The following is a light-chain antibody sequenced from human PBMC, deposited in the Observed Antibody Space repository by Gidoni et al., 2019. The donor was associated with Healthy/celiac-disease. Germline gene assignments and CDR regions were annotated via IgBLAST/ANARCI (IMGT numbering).Light chain of an antibody. Sequence: IQMTQSPSSVSASVGDRVTITCRASQVISSWLAWYQQKPGKDSNILIYAESSLQSGVPSRFSGSGSVTDFTFTIRCLQPEDFATYYCQQANSFPITFGQGTRLEIK. CDR3: QQANSFPIT. J-gene: IGKJ5*01. CDR2: AES. V-gene: IGKV1-12*01. CDR1: QVISSW.